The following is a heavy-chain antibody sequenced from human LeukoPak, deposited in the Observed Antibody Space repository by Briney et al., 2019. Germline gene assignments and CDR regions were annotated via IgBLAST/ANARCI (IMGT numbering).Heavy chain of an antibody. CDR2: ISTSGTTI. V-gene: IGHV3-11*01. CDR1: GFTFSDYY. J-gene: IGHJ3*02. D-gene: IGHD5-12*01. Sequence: PGGSLRLSCAASGFTFSDYYMSWIRQAPGKGLEWLSYISTSGTTIFYADSVKGRFTISRDNAKNSLYLQMNSPRAEDTALYYCARDSRGAFDIWGQGTMVTVSS. CDR3: ARDSRGAFDI.